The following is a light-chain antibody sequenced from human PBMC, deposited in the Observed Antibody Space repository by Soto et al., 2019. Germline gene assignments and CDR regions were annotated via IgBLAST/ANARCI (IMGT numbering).Light chain of an antibody. Sequence: SALTQPASVSGSPGQSITISCTGTSSDVGSYNYVSWYQQHPGKAPRLMIYASSNRPSGVPHRFSGSRSGNTASLTISGLQAEDEADYFCSSYTSGSTLYVFGSGTKVTVL. V-gene: IGLV2-14*01. CDR3: SSYTSGSTLYV. J-gene: IGLJ1*01. CDR1: SSDVGSYNY. CDR2: ASS.